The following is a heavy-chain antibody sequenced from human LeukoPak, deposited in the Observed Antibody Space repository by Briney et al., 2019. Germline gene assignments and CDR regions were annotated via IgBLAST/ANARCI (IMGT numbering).Heavy chain of an antibody. J-gene: IGHJ5*02. CDR2: IYYSGST. Sequence: SETLSLTCSVSGYSISSSYYWGWIRQPPGKGLEWIGSIYYSGSTYYNPSLKSRVTISVDTSKNQFSLKLSSVTAADTAVYYCARGAGLWFGELSSWFDPWGQGTLVTVSS. CDR3: ARGAGLWFGELSSWFDP. CDR1: GYSISSSYY. D-gene: IGHD3-10*01. V-gene: IGHV4-38-2*02.